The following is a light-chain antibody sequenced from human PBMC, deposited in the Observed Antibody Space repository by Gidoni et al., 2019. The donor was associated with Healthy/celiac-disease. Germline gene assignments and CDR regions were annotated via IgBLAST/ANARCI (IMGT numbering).Light chain of an antibody. J-gene: IGKJ2*01. V-gene: IGKV2-28*01. CDR3: MQDLQTPYT. CDR1: QSLLHSNGYNY. CDR2: LGS. Sequence: ILMTQSPLSLHVTPGEPASLSCRSSQSLLHSNGYNYLDWYLQKPGQSPQLLIYLGSNRDSGVPERFSGSGSGTDFTLKISRVEAEDVGVYYCMQDLQTPYTFGQGTKLEIK.